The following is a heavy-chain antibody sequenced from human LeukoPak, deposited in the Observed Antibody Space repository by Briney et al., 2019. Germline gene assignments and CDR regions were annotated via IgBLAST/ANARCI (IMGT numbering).Heavy chain of an antibody. V-gene: IGHV3-74*03. CDR3: ARDFGRLALHDYFDY. CDR1: RFTISKYW. Sequence: GGSLRLSCVGSRFTISKYWMQWVRQAPGTGLVWVSRIHPDGSITTYADAVKVRFTISRDNAENTMYLQMNSLRAEDTGVYYCARDFGRLALHDYFDYWGQGTLVTVSS. J-gene: IGHJ4*02. CDR2: IHPDGSIT. D-gene: IGHD3-3*01.